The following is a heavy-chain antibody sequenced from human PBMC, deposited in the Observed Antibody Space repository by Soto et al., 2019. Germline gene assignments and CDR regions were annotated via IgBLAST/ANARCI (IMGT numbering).Heavy chain of an antibody. D-gene: IGHD6-6*01. Sequence: SETLALTLPVSGGSISSCGYYWSWIRQHPGKGLEWIGYIYYSGSTYYNPSLKSRVTISVDTSKNQFSLKLSSVTAAATAVYYCAREARSSSLYYESWGQGTLVPVSS. CDR1: GGSISSCGYY. CDR3: AREARSSSLYYES. CDR2: IYYSGST. V-gene: IGHV4-31*02. J-gene: IGHJ4*02.